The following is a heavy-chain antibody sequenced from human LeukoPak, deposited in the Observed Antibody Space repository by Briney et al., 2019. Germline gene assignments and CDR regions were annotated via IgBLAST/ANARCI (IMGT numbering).Heavy chain of an antibody. CDR1: GFTFSIYS. V-gene: IGHV3-48*02. Sequence: GGSLRLSCAASGFTFSIYSMNCVRQAPGKGLEWVSYISSSSSTIYYADSVKGRFTISRDNAKNSLYLQMNNLRDEDTAVYYCARDLGLSSGWYGNWGQGTLVTVSS. J-gene: IGHJ4*02. D-gene: IGHD6-13*01. CDR3: ARDLGLSSGWYGN. CDR2: ISSSSSTI.